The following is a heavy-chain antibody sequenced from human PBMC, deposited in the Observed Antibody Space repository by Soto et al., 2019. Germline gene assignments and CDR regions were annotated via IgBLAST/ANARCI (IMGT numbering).Heavy chain of an antibody. V-gene: IGHV3-30*04. CDR3: ARQAKIGDRSQFYFDS. D-gene: IGHD3-16*01. CDR1: GFTFSFYA. Sequence: GGSLRLSCAASGFTFSFYAMHWVRQAPGKGLEWVAAISYNGRNKHYVDSVKGRFTISRDNSQDTLCLQMDSLRPDDTAVYYCARQAKIGDRSQFYFDSWGQGTLVTVSS. CDR2: ISYNGRNK. J-gene: IGHJ4*02.